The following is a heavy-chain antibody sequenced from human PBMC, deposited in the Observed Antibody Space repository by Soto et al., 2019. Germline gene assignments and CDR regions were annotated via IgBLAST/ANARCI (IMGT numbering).Heavy chain of an antibody. J-gene: IGHJ5*02. CDR3: ARDSSWGFLAYPTGP. CDR2: IYYSGST. Sequence: QVQLQESGPGLVKPSETLSLTCTVSGGSISSYYWSWIRQPPGKGLEWIGYIYYSGSTNYNPSLKSRFTISVDTSKNQFSLKLSSVTAADTAVYYCARDSSWGFLAYPTGPWGQGTLVTVSS. CDR1: GGSISSYY. V-gene: IGHV4-59*01. D-gene: IGHD6-13*01.